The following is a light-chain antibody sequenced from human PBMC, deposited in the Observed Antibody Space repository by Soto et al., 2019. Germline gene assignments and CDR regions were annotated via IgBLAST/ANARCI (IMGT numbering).Light chain of an antibody. CDR1: SSDVGGYNY. CDR2: EVS. CDR3: SSYTSSSIFSWV. J-gene: IGLJ3*02. Sequence: QSALTQPASVSGSPGQSITISCTGTSSDVGGYNYVSWYQQHPGKAPKLMIYEVSNRPSGVSNRFSGSKSGNTASLTISGLQAEDEADYYCSSYTSSSIFSWVFGGGTQLTVL. V-gene: IGLV2-14*01.